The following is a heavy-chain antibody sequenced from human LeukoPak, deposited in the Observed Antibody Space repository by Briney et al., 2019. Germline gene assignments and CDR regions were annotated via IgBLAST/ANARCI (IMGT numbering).Heavy chain of an antibody. D-gene: IGHD3-22*01. CDR3: ARDRYYDSSGYCLRDFDY. CDR2: ISSSSSYI. J-gene: IGHJ4*02. CDR1: GFTFSSYS. Sequence: GGSLRLSCAASGFTFSSYSMNWVRQAPGKGLEWVSSISSSSSYIYYADSVKGRFTISRDNAKNSLYLQMNSLRAEDTAVYYCARDRYYDSSGYCLRDFDYWGQGTLVTVSS. V-gene: IGHV3-21*01.